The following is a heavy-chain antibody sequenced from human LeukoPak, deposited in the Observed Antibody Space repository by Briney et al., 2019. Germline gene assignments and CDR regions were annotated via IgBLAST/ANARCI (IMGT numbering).Heavy chain of an antibody. CDR1: GGSISSGGYY. V-gene: IGHV4-31*03. CDR3: ARDLQYYDFWSGYSDAFDI. CDR2: IYYSGST. Sequence: SQTLSLTCTVSGGSISSGGYYWSWIRQHPGKGLEWIGYIYYSGSTNYNPSLKSRVTISVDTSKNQFSLKLGSVTAADTAVYYCARDLQYYDFWSGYSDAFDIWGQGTMVTVSS. D-gene: IGHD3-3*01. J-gene: IGHJ3*02.